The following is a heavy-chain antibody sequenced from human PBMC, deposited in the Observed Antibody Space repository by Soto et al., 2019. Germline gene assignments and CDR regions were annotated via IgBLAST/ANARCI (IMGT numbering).Heavy chain of an antibody. Sequence: PGGSLRLSCAASGFTFSSYSMNWVRQAPGKGLEWVSYISSSSTIYYADSVKGRFTISRDNAKNSLYLQMNSLRDEDTAVYYCARDMEIDDSSRPSGYWGQGTLVTVSS. V-gene: IGHV3-48*02. CDR2: ISSSSTI. CDR3: ARDMEIDDSSRPSGY. J-gene: IGHJ4*02. CDR1: GFTFSSYS. D-gene: IGHD3-22*01.